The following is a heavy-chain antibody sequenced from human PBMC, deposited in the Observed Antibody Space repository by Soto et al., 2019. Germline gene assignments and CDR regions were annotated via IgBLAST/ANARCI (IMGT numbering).Heavy chain of an antibody. CDR3: AMKDIVVVVAAHTSDY. CDR2: IIPIFGTA. V-gene: IGHV1-69*12. Sequence: QVQLVQSGAEVKKPGSSVKVSCKASGGTFSSYAISWVRQAPGQGLEWMGGIIPIFGTANYAQKFQGRVTITADESTSTDYMELSSLRSEDTAVYYCAMKDIVVVVAAHTSDYWGQGTLVTVSS. D-gene: IGHD2-15*01. CDR1: GGTFSSYA. J-gene: IGHJ4*02.